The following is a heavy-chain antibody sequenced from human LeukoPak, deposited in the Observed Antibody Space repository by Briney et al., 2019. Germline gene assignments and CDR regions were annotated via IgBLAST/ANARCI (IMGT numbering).Heavy chain of an antibody. V-gene: IGHV3-33*01. CDR1: GFTFSSYG. CDR3: ARHNYGDYVYAFDI. D-gene: IGHD4-17*01. CDR2: IWYDGSNK. J-gene: IGHJ3*02. Sequence: GGSLRLSCAASGFTFSSYGMHWVRQAPGKGLEWVAVIWYDGSNKYYADSVKGRFTISRDNSKNTRYLQMNSLRAEDTAVYYCARHNYGDYVYAFDIWGQGTMVTVSS.